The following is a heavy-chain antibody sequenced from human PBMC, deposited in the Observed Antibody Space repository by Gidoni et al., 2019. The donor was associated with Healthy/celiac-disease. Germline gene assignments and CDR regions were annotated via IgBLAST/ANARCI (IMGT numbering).Heavy chain of an antibody. Sequence: VKPSETLSLTCTVSGGSISSSSYYWGWIRQPPGKGLEWIGSIYYSGSTYYNPSLKSRVTISVDTSKNQSSLKLSSVTAADTAVYYCARLGFIAAAGTGYFDYWGQGTLVTVSS. D-gene: IGHD6-13*01. CDR2: IYYSGST. V-gene: IGHV4-39*01. CDR1: GGSISSSSYY. CDR3: ARLGFIAAAGTGYFDY. J-gene: IGHJ4*02.